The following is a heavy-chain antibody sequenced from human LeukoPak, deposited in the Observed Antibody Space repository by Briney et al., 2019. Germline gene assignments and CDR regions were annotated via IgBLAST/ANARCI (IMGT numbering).Heavy chain of an antibody. CDR1: GYTFTGYY. V-gene: IGHV1-2*02. D-gene: IGHD1-26*01. J-gene: IGHJ3*02. CDR2: INPNSGGT. Sequence: ASVKVSCKASGYTFTGYYMHWVRQAPGQGLEWMGWINPNSGGTNYAQKSQGRVTMTRDTSISTAYMELSRLRSDDTAVYYCARALSSGSLRNAFDIWGQGTMVTVSS. CDR3: ARALSSGSLRNAFDI.